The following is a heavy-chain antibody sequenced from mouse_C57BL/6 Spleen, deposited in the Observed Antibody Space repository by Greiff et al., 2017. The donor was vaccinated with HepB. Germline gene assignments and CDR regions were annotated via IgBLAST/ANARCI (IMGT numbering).Heavy chain of an antibody. Sequence: EVQLQQSGPELVKPGASVKIPCKASGYTFTDYNMDWVKQSHGKSLEWIGNINPNNGGTIYNQKFKGKATLTVDKASSTAYMELRSLSSEDTAVYDCARKPFYYGSSYAMDYWGQGTTVTVSS. V-gene: IGHV1-18*01. CDR2: INPNNGGT. J-gene: IGHJ4*01. D-gene: IGHD1-1*01. CDR3: ARKPFYYGSSYAMDY. CDR1: GYTFTDYN.